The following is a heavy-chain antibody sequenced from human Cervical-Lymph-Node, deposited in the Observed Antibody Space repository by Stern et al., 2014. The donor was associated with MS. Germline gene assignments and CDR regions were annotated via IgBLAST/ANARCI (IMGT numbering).Heavy chain of an antibody. V-gene: IGHV3-30-3*01. CDR2: ISYDGNNK. CDR1: GFTFSNYA. Sequence: VQLVESGGGVVQPGRSLRLSCAASGFTFSNYAVHWVRQAPGKGLEWVAVISYDGNNKYYADSVKGRFTISRDNSKNTLYLQMNSLKDEDTAVYYCARGGGPGNYYLGYWGQGTLVTVSS. D-gene: IGHD3-10*01. CDR3: ARGGGPGNYYLGY. J-gene: IGHJ4*02.